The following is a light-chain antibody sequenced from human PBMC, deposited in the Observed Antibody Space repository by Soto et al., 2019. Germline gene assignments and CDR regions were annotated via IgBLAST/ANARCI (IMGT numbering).Light chain of an antibody. CDR1: QTVNSNF. V-gene: IGKV3-20*01. CDR2: GVS. J-gene: IGKJ1*01. Sequence: EVVLTQSPGTLSLSPGERATLYCRSSQTVNSNFLAWYQQKPGQAPRLLIYGVSNRATGIPDRFSGSGSGKYITLTSSRLEPDDFAVYYCQQSRDPQTFGQGTKVDIK. CDR3: QQSRDPQT.